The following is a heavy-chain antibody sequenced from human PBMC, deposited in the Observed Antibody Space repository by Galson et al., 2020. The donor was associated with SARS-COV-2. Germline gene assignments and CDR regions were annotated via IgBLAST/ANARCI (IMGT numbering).Heavy chain of an antibody. J-gene: IGHJ5*02. CDR1: GFTFDDYA. Sequence: GGSLRLSCAASGFTFDDYAMHWVRQAPGKGLEWVSGISWNSGSIGYADSVKGRFTISRDNAKNSLYLQMNSLRAEDTALYYCAKDGGILTGYYKSSWGQGTLVTVSS. CDR2: ISWNSGSI. V-gene: IGHV3-9*01. CDR3: AKDGGILTGYYKSS. D-gene: IGHD3-9*01.